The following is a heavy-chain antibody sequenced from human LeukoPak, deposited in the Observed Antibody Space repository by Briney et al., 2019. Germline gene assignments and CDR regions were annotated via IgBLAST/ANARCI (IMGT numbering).Heavy chain of an antibody. V-gene: IGHV1-69*05. CDR1: GGTFSSYA. J-gene: IGHJ4*02. D-gene: IGHD4-23*01. CDR2: IIPIFGTA. CDR3: ARAQPTVVTHGDYFDY. Sequence: ASVKVSCKASGGTFSSYAISWVRQAPGQGLEWMGGIIPIFGTANYAQKFQGRVTITTDESTSTAYMELSSLRSEDTAVYYCARAQPTVVTHGDYFDYWGQGTLVTVSS.